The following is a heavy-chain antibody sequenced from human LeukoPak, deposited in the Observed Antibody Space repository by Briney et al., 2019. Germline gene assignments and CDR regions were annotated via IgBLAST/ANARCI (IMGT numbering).Heavy chain of an antibody. D-gene: IGHD1-26*01. V-gene: IGHV3-30-3*01. J-gene: IGHJ6*03. CDR1: GFTFSSYS. CDR2: ISYDGSNK. CDR3: AREGGPSGIRGLYYYYMDV. Sequence: AGGSLRLSCAASGFTFSSYSMHWVRQAPGKGLEWVAVISYDGSNKYYADPVKGRFTISRDNSKNTLYLQMNSLRSEDTAVYYCAREGGPSGIRGLYYYYMDVWGKGTTVTVSS.